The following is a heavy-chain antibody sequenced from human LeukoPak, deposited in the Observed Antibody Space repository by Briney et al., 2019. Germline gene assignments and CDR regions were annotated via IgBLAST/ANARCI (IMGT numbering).Heavy chain of an antibody. CDR3: AKDYYGSGSYHGMDV. J-gene: IGHJ6*02. Sequence: GGSPRLSCAASGFTFDDYAMHWVRQAPGKGLEWVSGISWNSGSIGYADSVEGRFTISRDNAKNSLYLQMNSLRAEDTALYYCAKDYYGSGSYHGMDVWGQGTTVTVSS. CDR2: ISWNSGSI. CDR1: GFTFDDYA. V-gene: IGHV3-9*01. D-gene: IGHD3-10*01.